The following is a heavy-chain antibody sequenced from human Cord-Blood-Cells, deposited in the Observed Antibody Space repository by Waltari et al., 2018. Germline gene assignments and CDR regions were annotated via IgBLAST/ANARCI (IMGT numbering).Heavy chain of an antibody. J-gene: IGHJ4*02. D-gene: IGHD3-10*01. V-gene: IGHV1-2*02. CDR2: INPNSGGT. CDR3: AREVTITMVRGVNPFDY. Sequence: QVQLVQSGAEVKTPGASVKVSCTASGYTFNGYYLHWVRKAPGQGLEWMGWINPNSGGTNYAQKFRGRVTMTRDTSISTAYMELSRLRSDDTAVYYCAREVTITMVRGVNPFDYWGQGTLVTVSS. CDR1: GYTFNGYY.